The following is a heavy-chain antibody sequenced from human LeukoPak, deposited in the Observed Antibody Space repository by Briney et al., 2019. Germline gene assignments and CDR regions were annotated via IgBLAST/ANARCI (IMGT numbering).Heavy chain of an antibody. CDR3: AKDLTSVYDAFNI. CDR1: GFTFDEYA. CDR2: ISGDGVRT. Sequence: GGSLRLSWAASGFTFDEYAIHWVRQAPGKGLEWVSLISGDGVRTFYTDSVKGRFTISRDNSKNSLYLQMNSLRTEDTVLYYCAKDLTSVYDAFNIWGQGTMVTVSS. V-gene: IGHV3-43*02. J-gene: IGHJ3*02.